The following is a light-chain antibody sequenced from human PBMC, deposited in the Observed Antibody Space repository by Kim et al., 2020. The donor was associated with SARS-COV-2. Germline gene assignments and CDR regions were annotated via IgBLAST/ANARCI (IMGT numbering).Light chain of an antibody. J-gene: IGKJ2*02. V-gene: IGKV1-5*01. CDR3: QQEDYYPCT. CDR1: QSISTW. Sequence: DSQMTQSPSTLSASVGDRVTITCRASQSISTWLAWYQQKPGKAPKLLIYAASTLEAGVPARFSGSGSGTEFTLTISSLQPDDLGSYYRQQEDYYPCTFGQGTKLEI. CDR2: AAS.